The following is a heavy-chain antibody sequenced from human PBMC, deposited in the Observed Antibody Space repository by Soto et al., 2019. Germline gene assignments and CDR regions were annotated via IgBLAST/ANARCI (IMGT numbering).Heavy chain of an antibody. CDR3: ARPLRGGYYKAYYYYGMDV. Sequence: SVKVSCKASGCTFSSYAISWVRQAPGQVLEWMGGIIPIFGTANYAQKFQGRVTITADESTSTAYMELSSLRSEDTAVYYCARPLRGGYYKAYYYYGMDVWGQGTTVTVSS. V-gene: IGHV1-69*13. CDR1: GCTFSSYA. J-gene: IGHJ6*02. D-gene: IGHD3-3*01. CDR2: IIPIFGTA.